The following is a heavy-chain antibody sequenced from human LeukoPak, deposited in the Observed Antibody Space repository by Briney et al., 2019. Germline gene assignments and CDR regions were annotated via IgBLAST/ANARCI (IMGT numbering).Heavy chain of an antibody. D-gene: IGHD3-3*01. CDR2: IYTSGST. V-gene: IGHV4-61*02. Sequence: PSETLSLTCTVSGDSISSSSYYWSWIRQPAGKGLEWIGRIYTSGSTNYNPSLKSRVTISVDTSKNQFSLKLSSVTAADTAVYYCAREGAFELWEWSPNWFDPWGQGTLVTVSS. CDR3: AREGAFELWEWSPNWFDP. J-gene: IGHJ5*02. CDR1: GDSISSSSYY.